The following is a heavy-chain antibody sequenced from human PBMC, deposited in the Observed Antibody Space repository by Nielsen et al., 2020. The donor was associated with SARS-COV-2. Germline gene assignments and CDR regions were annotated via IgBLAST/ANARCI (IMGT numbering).Heavy chain of an antibody. J-gene: IGHJ4*02. CDR1: GSTFSSSA. V-gene: IGHV3-23*05. CDR3: ARGRGLRFLEWYGLSDY. Sequence: GGSLRLSCAASGSTFSSSAMSWLRQAPGKGLEWVSLIYGSGSSSYYADSVKGRFTISRDNAKNSLYLQMNSLRAEDTAVYYCARGRGLRFLEWYGLSDYWGQGTLVTVSS. D-gene: IGHD3-3*01. CDR2: IYGSGSSS.